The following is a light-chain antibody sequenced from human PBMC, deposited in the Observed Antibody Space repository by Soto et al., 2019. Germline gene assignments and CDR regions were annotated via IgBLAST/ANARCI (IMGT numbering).Light chain of an antibody. CDR1: QSIGTY. CDR2: TAS. V-gene: IGKV1-39*01. CDR3: LQNYSSPRS. Sequence: DIQVTQSPASLSASVGEKVSITCRASQSIGTYLNWYQQKSGRAPKLLIYTASKLQTGVPSRFGGSGSEPDFTLTISSLQPEDFATYYCLQNYSSPRSFGQGTKLDIK. J-gene: IGKJ2*01.